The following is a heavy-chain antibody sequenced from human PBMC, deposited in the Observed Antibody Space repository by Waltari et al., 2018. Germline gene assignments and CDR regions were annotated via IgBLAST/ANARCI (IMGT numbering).Heavy chain of an antibody. CDR1: GDSTSSSDC. J-gene: IGHJ4*02. CDR2: VRGDGRT. Sequence: QLQLQESGPGLVKPSGTLSLTCAVSGDSTSSSDCWSWVRQSPRKGLEWTGQVRGDGRTNYNPSFASRVSVSLDTSNKQFSLKVTSATAADTAVYYCARDRGRGLYLDSWGPGTLVTVSP. CDR3: ARDRGRGLYLDS. D-gene: IGHD2-15*01. V-gene: IGHV4-4*02.